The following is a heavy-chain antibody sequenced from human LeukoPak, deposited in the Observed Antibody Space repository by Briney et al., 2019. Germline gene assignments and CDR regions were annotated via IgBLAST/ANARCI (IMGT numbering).Heavy chain of an antibody. Sequence: SETLSLTCAVYGGSFSGYYWSWIRQPPGKGLEWIGYIYYSGSTNYNPSLKSRVTISVDTSKNQFSLKLSSVTAADTAVYYCARDPRDYYGSGSTPGWFDPWGQGTLVTVSS. D-gene: IGHD3-10*01. CDR1: GGSFSGYY. CDR3: ARDPRDYYGSGSTPGWFDP. J-gene: IGHJ5*02. CDR2: IYYSGST. V-gene: IGHV4-59*01.